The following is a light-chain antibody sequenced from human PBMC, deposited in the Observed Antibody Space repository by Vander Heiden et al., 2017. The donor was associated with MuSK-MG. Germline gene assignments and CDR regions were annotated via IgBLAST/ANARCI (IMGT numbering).Light chain of an antibody. CDR2: AAS. CDR3: QQDKSYPLT. J-gene: IGKJ4*01. V-gene: IGKV1-16*02. CDR1: QDISNY. Sequence: DIQMTQSPSSLSASVGDRVTITCRASQDISNYLAWFQQKPGKAPESLIYAASNLQSGVPSKFSGSGSGTDFTLTISSLQPEDFATYYCQQDKSYPLTFGGGTKVEIK.